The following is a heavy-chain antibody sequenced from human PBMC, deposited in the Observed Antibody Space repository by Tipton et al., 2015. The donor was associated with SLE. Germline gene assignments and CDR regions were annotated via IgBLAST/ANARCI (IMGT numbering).Heavy chain of an antibody. Sequence: SLRLSCTASGFTFGDYAMSWVRQAPGKGLEWVANIKQDGSEKYYVDSVKGRFTISRDNAKNSLYLQMNSLRAEDTAVYYCARMDYDFWSGYYGVDYWGQGTLVTVSS. V-gene: IGHV3-7*01. J-gene: IGHJ4*02. CDR2: IKQDGSEK. D-gene: IGHD3-3*01. CDR3: ARMDYDFWSGYYGVDY. CDR1: GFTFGDYA.